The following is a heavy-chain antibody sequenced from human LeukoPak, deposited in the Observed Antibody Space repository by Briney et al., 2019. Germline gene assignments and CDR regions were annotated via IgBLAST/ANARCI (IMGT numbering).Heavy chain of an antibody. Sequence: ASVKVSCKASGYTFTSYGISWVRQAPGQGLEWMGGIIPIFGTANYAQKFQGRVTITADESTSTAYMELSSLRSEDTAVYYCARDGELTYYYDSSGYLYWGQGTLVTVSS. CDR3: ARDGELTYYYDSSGYLY. CDR2: IIPIFGTA. D-gene: IGHD3-22*01. V-gene: IGHV1-69*13. J-gene: IGHJ4*02. CDR1: GYTFTSYG.